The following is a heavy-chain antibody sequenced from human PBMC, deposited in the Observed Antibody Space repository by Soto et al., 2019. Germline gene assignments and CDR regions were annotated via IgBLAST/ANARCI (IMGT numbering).Heavy chain of an antibody. J-gene: IGHJ4*02. V-gene: IGHV1-18*01. D-gene: IGHD3-22*01. CDR3: GRGPTDYYDIIVIYFLDY. CDR2: ISTYNGNT. Sequence: QVQLVQSGAEVKKPGASVKVSCKASGYTFTTYGMSWVRQAPGQGLDWMGWISTYNGNTKYAERLQGRVTMTTDTTTRTAYRGLRSLRPDETAVYYCGRGPTDYYDIIVIYFLDYWAQGTLVTVSP. CDR1: GYTFTTYG.